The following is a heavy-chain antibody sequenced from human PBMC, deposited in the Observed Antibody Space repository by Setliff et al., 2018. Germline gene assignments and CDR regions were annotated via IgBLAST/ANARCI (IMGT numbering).Heavy chain of an antibody. D-gene: IGHD5-12*01. V-gene: IGHV5-51*01. CDR1: GYSFTSHY. J-gene: IGHJ5*02. CDR2: IYPRDSDT. Sequence: PGESLKISCQGSGYSFTSHYIAWVRQMPGKGLEWVGIIYPRDSDTRYSPSFQGQVTISADRSFSTAYLQWSSLKASDPAIYYCARGRRDGYKAGFDPWGQGTLVTVSS. CDR3: ARGRRDGYKAGFDP.